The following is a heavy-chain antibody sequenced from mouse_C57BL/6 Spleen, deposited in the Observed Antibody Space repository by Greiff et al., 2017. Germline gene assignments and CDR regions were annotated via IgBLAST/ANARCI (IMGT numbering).Heavy chain of an antibody. CDR2: IYPSDSET. CDR1: GYTFTSYW. Sequence: QVQLQQPGAELVRPGSSVKLSCKASGYTFTSYWMDWVKQRPGQGLEWIGNIYPSDSETHYNQKFKDKATLTVDKSSSTAYMQLSSLTSEDSAVYYCASHYGSSLYAMDYWGQGTSVTVSA. CDR3: ASHYGSSLYAMDY. J-gene: IGHJ4*01. D-gene: IGHD1-1*01. V-gene: IGHV1-61*01.